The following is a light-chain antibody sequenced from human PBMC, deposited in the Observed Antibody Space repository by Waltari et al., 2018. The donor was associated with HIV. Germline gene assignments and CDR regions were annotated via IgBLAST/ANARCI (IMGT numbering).Light chain of an antibody. CDR3: QVWDSRSDHPV. J-gene: IGLJ3*02. V-gene: IGLV3-21*02. CDR1: NIGSNT. Sequence: SYVLTQPPSVSVAPGQTARLTCGGNNIGSNTVHCYQQSPGQAPVLVVHADSDRPPGIPERFSGSNSGNTATLTISRVEAGDEADYYCQVWDSRSDHPVLGGGTRLTVL. CDR2: ADS.